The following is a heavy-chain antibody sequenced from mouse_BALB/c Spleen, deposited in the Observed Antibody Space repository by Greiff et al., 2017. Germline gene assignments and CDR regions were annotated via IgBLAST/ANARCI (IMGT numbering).Heavy chain of an antibody. J-gene: IGHJ1*01. CDR2: IRNKANGYTT. CDR1: GFTFTDYY. V-gene: IGHV7-3*02. CDR3: ARDRYFDV. Sequence: EVHLVESGGGLVQPGGSLRLSCATSGFTFTDYYMSWVRQPPGKALEWLGFIRNKANGYTTEYSASVKCRFTISRDNSQSILYLQMNTLRAEDSATYYCARDRYFDVWGAGTTVTVSS.